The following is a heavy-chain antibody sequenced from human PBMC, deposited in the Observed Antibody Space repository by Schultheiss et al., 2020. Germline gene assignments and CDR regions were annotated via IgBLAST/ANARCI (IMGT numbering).Heavy chain of an antibody. CDR3: ARAATKYYYDSSGYYPDY. CDR1: GFTFSDYY. D-gene: IGHD3-22*01. CDR2: ISSSSSYT. V-gene: IGHV3-11*06. Sequence: GESLKISCAASGFTFSDYYMSWIRQAPGKGLEWVSYISSSSSYTNYADSVKGRFTISRDNAKNSLYLQMNSLRAEDTAVYYCARAATKYYYDSSGYYPDYWGQGTLVTVSS. J-gene: IGHJ4*02.